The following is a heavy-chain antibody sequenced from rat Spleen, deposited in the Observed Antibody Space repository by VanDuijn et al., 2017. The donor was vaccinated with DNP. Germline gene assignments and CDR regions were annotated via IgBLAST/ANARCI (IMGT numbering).Heavy chain of an antibody. CDR1: GFTFSNYG. CDR2: ISPRHNIV. V-gene: IGHV5-19*01. D-gene: IGHD1-9*01. Sequence: EVQLVESGGGLVQPGRSLKLSCAASGFTFSNYGFHWIRQAPTKGLEWVSSISPRHNIVHYRDSVKGRFTISRDNAEGTLYLQMDSLRSEDTATYYCTRRGHTTGLNWFVYWGQGTLVTVSS. J-gene: IGHJ3*01. CDR3: TRRGHTTGLNWFVY.